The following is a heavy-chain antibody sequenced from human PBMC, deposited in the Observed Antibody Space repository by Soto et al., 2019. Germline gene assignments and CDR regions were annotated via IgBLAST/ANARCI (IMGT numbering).Heavy chain of an antibody. CDR1: GFTFSSYA. Sequence: EVQLLESGGGLVQPGGSLRLSCAASGFTFSSYAMSWVRQAPGKGLEWVSAISGSGGSTYYADSVKGRFTISRDNSNNKQYLQMNSLRAEDTAVYYCAKGGPYYYDSSGYYDYWGQGTLVTVSS. CDR3: AKGGPYYYDSSGYYDY. V-gene: IGHV3-23*01. CDR2: ISGSGGST. D-gene: IGHD3-22*01. J-gene: IGHJ4*02.